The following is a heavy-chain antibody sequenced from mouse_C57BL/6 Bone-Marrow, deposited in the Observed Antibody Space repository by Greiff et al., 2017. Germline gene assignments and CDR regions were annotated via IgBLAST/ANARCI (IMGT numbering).Heavy chain of an antibody. Sequence: DVKLVESGGDFVMPGGSLKLSCAASGFTFSSYGMSWVRQTPDQSLEWVATISSAGSYTYYPDSVKGRFTISRDNAKSTLYLQLSSLTSEDSAVYYCARRLLPDGLAYWGQGTLVTVSA. V-gene: IGHV5-6*02. CDR3: ARRLLPDGLAY. CDR2: ISSAGSYT. J-gene: IGHJ3*01. D-gene: IGHD3-2*02. CDR1: GFTFSSYG.